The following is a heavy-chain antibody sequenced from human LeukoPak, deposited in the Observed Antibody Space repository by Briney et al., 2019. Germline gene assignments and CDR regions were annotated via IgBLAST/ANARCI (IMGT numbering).Heavy chain of an antibody. Sequence: GGSLRLSCAASGFTFSSYAMHWVRQAPGKGLEWVAVISYDGSNKYYADSVKGRFTISRDNAKNTLFLQMNSLRAEDTAVYYCARSRFCTSGGCYYDFWGQGILVTVSS. V-gene: IGHV3-30*04. J-gene: IGHJ4*02. D-gene: IGHD2-8*01. CDR1: GFTFSSYA. CDR3: ARSRFCTSGGCYYDF. CDR2: ISYDGSNK.